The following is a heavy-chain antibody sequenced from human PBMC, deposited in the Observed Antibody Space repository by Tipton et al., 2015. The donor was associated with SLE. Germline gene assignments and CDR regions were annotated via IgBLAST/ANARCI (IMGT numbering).Heavy chain of an antibody. D-gene: IGHD2-15*01. CDR1: GGSISSHY. CDR3: AGAWQGYCSGGTCYVLDY. Sequence: TLSLTCTVSGGSISSHYWGWIRQAPGKGLEWIGDISNSETTSYNPSLKSRVTISLDTSKNQFSLKLRSVTAADTAVYYCAGAWQGYCSGGTCYVLDYWGQGTLVTVSS. J-gene: IGHJ4*02. CDR2: ISNSETT. V-gene: IGHV4-59*11.